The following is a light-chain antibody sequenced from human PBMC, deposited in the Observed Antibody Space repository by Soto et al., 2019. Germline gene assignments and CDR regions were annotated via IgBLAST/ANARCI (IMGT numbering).Light chain of an antibody. CDR1: SGSIASDY. V-gene: IGLV6-57*04. Sequence: NFMLTQPHSVSESPGQTVTISCTRSSGSIASDYVQWYQQRPGSAPINVIFEDSQRPSGVPDRFSGSIDSSSNSASLTSSRLMTEDAADYYCQSVDGKYVVFGGGTKLTVL. CDR2: EDS. J-gene: IGLJ2*01. CDR3: QSVDGKYVV.